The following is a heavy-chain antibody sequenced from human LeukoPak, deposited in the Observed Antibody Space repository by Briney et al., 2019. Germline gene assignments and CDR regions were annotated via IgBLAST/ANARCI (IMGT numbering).Heavy chain of an antibody. CDR1: TSR. V-gene: IGHV1-18*01. CDR2: IGTYGGDT. Sequence: ASVTVSCKATSRISWVRQAPGQGLEWMGWIGTYGGDTYYAQKFQGRITVTTDTSTSTVYMELRTLRSDDTAVYYCARDLWNFYDDSGYNRDFDSWGQGTLVTVSS. J-gene: IGHJ5*01. CDR3: ARDLWNFYDDSGYNRDFDS. D-gene: IGHD3-22*01.